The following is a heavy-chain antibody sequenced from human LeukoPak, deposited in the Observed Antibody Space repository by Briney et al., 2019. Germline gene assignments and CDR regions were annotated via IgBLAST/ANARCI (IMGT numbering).Heavy chain of an antibody. CDR3: ARWTNWNDEDWFNP. CDR2: IIPIFGTA. D-gene: IGHD1-1*01. CDR1: GGTFSSYA. J-gene: IGHJ5*02. Sequence: ASVKVSCKASGGTFSSYAISWVRQAPGQGLEWMGGIIPIFGTANYAQKFQGRVTITADGSTSTAYMELSSLRSEDTAVYYCARWTNWNDEDWFNPWGQGTLVTVSS. V-gene: IGHV1-69*01.